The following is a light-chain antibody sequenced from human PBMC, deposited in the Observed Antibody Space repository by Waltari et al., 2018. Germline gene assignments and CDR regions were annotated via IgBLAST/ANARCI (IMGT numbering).Light chain of an antibody. J-gene: IGKJ5*01. CDR2: GAS. Sequence: DIQMTQSPSSLSASVGDSVTITCRASQTINNYLNWYQQKPGRAPKLLIYGASTLQSGVPSRFRGSGSGTRFTLTISSLQPEDIATYYCQQTYTTLIAFGQGTRLEIK. CDR1: QTINNY. CDR3: QQTYTTLIA. V-gene: IGKV1-39*01.